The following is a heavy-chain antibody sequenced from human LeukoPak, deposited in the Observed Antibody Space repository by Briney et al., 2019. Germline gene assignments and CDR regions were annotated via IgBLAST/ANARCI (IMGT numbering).Heavy chain of an antibody. D-gene: IGHD2-2*01. CDR2: ISGSGGST. CDR3: AKATTRYCSSTSCWIDY. Sequence: GGSLRLSCAASGFTFSSYAMSWVRQAPGRGLDWVSAISGSGGSTYYADSVKGRFTISRDNSKNTLYLQMNSLRAEDTAVYYCAKATTRYCSSTSCWIDYWGQGTLVTVSS. V-gene: IGHV3-23*01. J-gene: IGHJ4*02. CDR1: GFTFSSYA.